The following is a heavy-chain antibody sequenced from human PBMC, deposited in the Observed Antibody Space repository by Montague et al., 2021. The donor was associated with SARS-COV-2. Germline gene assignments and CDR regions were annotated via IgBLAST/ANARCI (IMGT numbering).Heavy chain of an antibody. Sequence: SETLSLTCTVSGGSISSYYWSWIRQPPGTGLEWIGYVYYSGSTNYNPSLKRPVTISVDTSKNQFSLKLSSVTAAATAVYYCARGDVEMATIKSGGPFYHFDYWGQGTLVTVSS. CDR3: ARGDVEMATIKSGGPFYHFDY. CDR1: GGSISSYY. CDR2: VYYSGST. V-gene: IGHV4-59*13. J-gene: IGHJ4*02. D-gene: IGHD5-24*01.